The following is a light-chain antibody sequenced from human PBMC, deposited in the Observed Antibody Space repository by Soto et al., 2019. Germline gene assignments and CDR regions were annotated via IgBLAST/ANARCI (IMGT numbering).Light chain of an antibody. CDR3: SSFTTRTTLGV. CDR1: ISDIGAYNY. CDR2: DVS. V-gene: IGLV2-14*03. Sequence: QSALTQPASVSGSPGQSITISCTGTISDIGAYNYVSWYQQHPGKAPKLVIYDVSNRPSGVSNRFSGSKSGNTASLTISGLQTEDEADYYCSSFTTRTTLGVFGTGTKVTVL. J-gene: IGLJ1*01.